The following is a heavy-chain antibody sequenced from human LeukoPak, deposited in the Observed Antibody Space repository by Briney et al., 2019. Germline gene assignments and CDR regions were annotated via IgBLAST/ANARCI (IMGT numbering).Heavy chain of an antibody. D-gene: IGHD3-3*01. J-gene: IGHJ4*02. V-gene: IGHV4-34*01. CDR3: ARGPRTGVFWSGYYMTDY. CDR1: GGSFSGYY. CDR2: VNHSGST. Sequence: PSETLSLTCAVYGGSFSGYYWSWIRQPPGKGLEWIGEVNHSGSTNYNPSLKSRVTISVDTSKNQFSLKLSSVTAADTAVYYCARGPRTGVFWSGYYMTDYWGQGTLVTVSS.